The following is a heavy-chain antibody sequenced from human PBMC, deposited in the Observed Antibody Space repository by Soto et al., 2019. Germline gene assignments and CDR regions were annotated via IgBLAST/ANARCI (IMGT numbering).Heavy chain of an antibody. J-gene: IGHJ3*01. CDR1: GFPFSTYD. D-gene: IGHD2-21*02. CDR3: VRDSCGGDCYDPDAFDV. V-gene: IGHV3-48*01. Sequence: EVQLVESGGGLVQPGGSLRLSCAASGFPFSTYDMNWVRQAPGKGLQWVAYITSSSRSISYSASVKGRFTISRDNAKNSLYLQMTSLRVEDTAVYYCVRDSCGGDCYDPDAFDVWGLGTMITVS. CDR2: ITSSSRSI.